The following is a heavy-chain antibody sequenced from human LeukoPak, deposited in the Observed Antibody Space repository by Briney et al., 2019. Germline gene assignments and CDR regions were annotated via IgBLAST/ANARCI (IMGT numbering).Heavy chain of an antibody. Sequence: GGSLRLSCAASGFTFSSYSMNWVRQAPGKGLEWVSYIHSSGDSIFYADSVKGRFTISRDTAKNSLHLQMSNLRAEDTAIYYCARKLTGTTFFDFWGQGTLVTVSS. V-gene: IGHV3-48*04. D-gene: IGHD1-1*01. J-gene: IGHJ4*02. CDR3: ARKLTGTTFFDF. CDR2: IHSSGDSI. CDR1: GFTFSSYS.